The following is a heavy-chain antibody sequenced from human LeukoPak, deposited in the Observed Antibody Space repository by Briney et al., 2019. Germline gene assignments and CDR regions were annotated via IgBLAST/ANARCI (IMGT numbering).Heavy chain of an antibody. CDR3: ARGVYCSSTSCPDAFDI. V-gene: IGHV4-30-2*01. D-gene: IGHD2-2*01. CDR1: GGSISSGGYS. Sequence: SETLSLTCAVSGGSISSGGYSWSWIRQPPGKGLEWIGYIYHSGSTYYNPSLKSRVTISVDRSKNQFSLKLSSVTAADTAVYYCARGVYCSSTSCPDAFDIWGQGTMVTVSS. CDR2: IYHSGST. J-gene: IGHJ3*02.